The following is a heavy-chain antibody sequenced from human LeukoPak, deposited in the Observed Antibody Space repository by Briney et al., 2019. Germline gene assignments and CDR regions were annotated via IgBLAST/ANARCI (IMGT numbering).Heavy chain of an antibody. CDR2: IFYSGST. CDR3: ARVYYSNSYDYWYFDL. CDR1: GGSISSYY. V-gene: IGHV4-59*01. Sequence: SETLSLTCTVSGGSISSYYWSWVRQPPGKGLEWIGYIFYSGSTNYNPSLKSRVTISVDASKNQFSLKLSSVTAADTAVYYCARVYYSNSYDYWYFDLWGRGTLVTVSS. J-gene: IGHJ2*01. D-gene: IGHD6-13*01.